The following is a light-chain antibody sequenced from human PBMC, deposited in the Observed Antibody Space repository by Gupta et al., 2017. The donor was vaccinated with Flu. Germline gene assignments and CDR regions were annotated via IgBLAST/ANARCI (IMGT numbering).Light chain of an antibody. J-gene: IGKJ1*01. CDR3: QQYDSTLT. Sequence: DIKLTQSPSTLSASVGDRVTITCRASQSISSWLAWYQQKPGSAPKLLIYMASSLQSGVPFRFSGSGSGTEFALTISSLQPEDFSTYYCQQYDSTLTFGQGTMVELK. CDR1: QSISSW. CDR2: MAS. V-gene: IGKV1-5*03.